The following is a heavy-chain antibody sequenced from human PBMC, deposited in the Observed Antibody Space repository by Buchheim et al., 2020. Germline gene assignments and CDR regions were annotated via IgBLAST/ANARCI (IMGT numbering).Heavy chain of an antibody. CDR1: GFTFGSKA. Sequence: EVQLLESGGGSVQPGGSLRLSCAASGFTFGSKAMGWVRQAPGKGLEWVSTINGAKTYYADSVNGRFAISRDNSKNKLYLQMSNLRAEDTAVYHCAKEGALGYFPDWGQG. J-gene: IGHJ4*02. CDR2: INGAKT. D-gene: IGHD3-16*01. V-gene: IGHV3-23*01. CDR3: AKEGALGYFPD.